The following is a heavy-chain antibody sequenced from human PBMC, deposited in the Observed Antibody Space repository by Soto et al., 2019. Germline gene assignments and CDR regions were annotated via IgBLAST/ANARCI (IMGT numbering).Heavy chain of an antibody. CDR1: GGTFSSYA. Sequence: SSVKVSCKASGGTFSSYAISWVRQAPGQGLEWMGGIIPIFGTANYAQRFQGRVTITADESTSTAYMELSSLRSEDTAVYYCARSVSFRYQLLKRGMDVCGQRTTVTVSS. CDR3: ARSVSFRYQLLKRGMDV. V-gene: IGHV1-69*13. D-gene: IGHD2-2*01. J-gene: IGHJ6*02. CDR2: IIPIFGTA.